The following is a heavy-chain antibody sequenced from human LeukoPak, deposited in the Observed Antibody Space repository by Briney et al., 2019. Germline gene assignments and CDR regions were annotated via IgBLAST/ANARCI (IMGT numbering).Heavy chain of an antibody. CDR3: ARARIIVGATGVFDY. D-gene: IGHD1-26*01. CDR2: INHSGST. J-gene: IGHJ4*02. V-gene: IGHV4-34*01. CDR1: GGSISSYY. Sequence: PSETLSLTCTVSGGSISSYYWSWIRQPPGKGLEWIGEINHSGSTNYNPSLKSRVTISVDTSKNQFSLTLSSVTAADTAVYYCARARIIVGATGVFDYWGQGTLVTVSS.